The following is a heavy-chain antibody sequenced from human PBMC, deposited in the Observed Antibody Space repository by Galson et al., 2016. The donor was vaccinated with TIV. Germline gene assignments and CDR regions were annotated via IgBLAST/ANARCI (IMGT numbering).Heavy chain of an antibody. Sequence: LRLSCAASGFPFSSYALNWVRQAPGKGLEWVSAISGSGATTYYADSVKGRFTISRDNSKNTLYLQMNSLRAEDTALYYCAKAAGSGSSWRFDYWGQGTPVTVSS. V-gene: IGHV3-23*01. CDR3: AKAAGSGSSWRFDY. J-gene: IGHJ4*02. CDR2: ISGSGATT. D-gene: IGHD6-13*01. CDR1: GFPFSSYA.